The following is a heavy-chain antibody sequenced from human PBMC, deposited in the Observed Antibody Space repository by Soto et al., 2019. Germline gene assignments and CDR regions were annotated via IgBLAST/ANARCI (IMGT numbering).Heavy chain of an antibody. CDR2: IYSGGST. V-gene: IGHV3-53*01. Sequence: PGWSLRLSCAYSVFTVSSNYMSWVRQSPGKGLEWVSVIYSGGSTYYADSVKGRFTISRDNSKNTLYLQRNSLRVEDTAVYYCARGAPYGSRSSYKVWGQGTLVTVS. CDR1: VFTVSSNY. J-gene: IGHJ1*01. D-gene: IGHD3-10*01. CDR3: ARGAPYGSRSSYKV.